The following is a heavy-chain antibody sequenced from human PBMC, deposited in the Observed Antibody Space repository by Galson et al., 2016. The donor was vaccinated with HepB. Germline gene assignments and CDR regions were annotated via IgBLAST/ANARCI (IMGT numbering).Heavy chain of an antibody. CDR2: IWYDGSNK. CDR1: GFTFSSYG. Sequence: SLRLSCAASGFTFSSYGMHWVRQAPGKGLEWVAVIWYDGSNKDYADSVKGRFTISRDNSKNTLYLQMHSLRAEDTAVYYCARVFDWEYYFDYWGKGTLVTVSS. CDR3: ARVFDWEYYFDY. D-gene: IGHD3-9*01. J-gene: IGHJ4*02. V-gene: IGHV3-33*01.